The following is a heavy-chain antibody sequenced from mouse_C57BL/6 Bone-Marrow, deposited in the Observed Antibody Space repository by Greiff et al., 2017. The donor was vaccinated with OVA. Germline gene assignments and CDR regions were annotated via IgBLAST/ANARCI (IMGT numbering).Heavy chain of an antibody. V-gene: IGHV5-15*04. CDR3: ARRMGSWYFDV. CDR1: GFTFRDYG. D-gene: IGHD2-3*01. CDR2: ISNLAYSI. J-gene: IGHJ1*03. Sequence: EVKLVESGGGLVQPGGSLKLSCAASGFTFRDYGMAWVRQAPRKGPEWVAFISNLAYSIYYADTVTGRFTISRENAKNTLYLEMSSLRSEDTAMYYCARRMGSWYFDVWGTGTTVTVSS.